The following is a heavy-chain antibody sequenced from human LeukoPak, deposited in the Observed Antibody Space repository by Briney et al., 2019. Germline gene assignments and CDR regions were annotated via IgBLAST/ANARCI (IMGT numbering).Heavy chain of an antibody. CDR2: IYYSGST. J-gene: IGHJ6*02. Sequence: PSETLSLTCTVSGGSISSSSYYWGWIRQPPGKGLEWIGSIYYSGSTYYNPSLKSRVTISVDTSKNQFSLKLSSVTAADTAVYYCARDQRPPLFGELPPYYYYGMDVWGQGTTVTVSS. CDR3: ARDQRPPLFGELPPYYYYGMDV. V-gene: IGHV4-39*02. CDR1: GGSISSSSYY. D-gene: IGHD3-10*01.